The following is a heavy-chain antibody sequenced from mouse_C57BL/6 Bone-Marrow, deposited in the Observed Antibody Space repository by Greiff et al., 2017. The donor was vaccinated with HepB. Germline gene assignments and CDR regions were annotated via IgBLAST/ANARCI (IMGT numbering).Heavy chain of an antibody. D-gene: IGHD1-1*01. CDR1: GYTFTEYT. CDR3: ARHGVPTTVVNYYAMDY. J-gene: IGHJ4*01. CDR2: FYPGSGSI. Sequence: QVQLQQSGAELVKPGASVKLSCKASGYTFTEYTIHWVKQRSGQGLEWIGWFYPGSGSIKDNEKFKDKATLTADKSSSTVYMELSRLTSEDSAVYFCARHGVPTTVVNYYAMDYWGQGTSVTVSS. V-gene: IGHV1-62-2*01.